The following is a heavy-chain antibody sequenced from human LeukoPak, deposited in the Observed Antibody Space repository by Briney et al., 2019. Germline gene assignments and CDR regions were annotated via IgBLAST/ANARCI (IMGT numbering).Heavy chain of an antibody. CDR3: ARVRQSSGWSFDAFDI. V-gene: IGHV3-30-3*01. D-gene: IGHD6-19*01. CDR2: ISRDGSNK. J-gene: IGHJ3*02. Sequence: GGSLRLSCVTSGFTFSSSAMHWVRQAPDKGLEWVAVISRDGSNKFYAGSVMGRFTISRDNSKNTLYLQMNSLRTEDTAVYFCARVRQSSGWSFDAFDIWGQGTMVTVSS. CDR1: GFTFSSSA.